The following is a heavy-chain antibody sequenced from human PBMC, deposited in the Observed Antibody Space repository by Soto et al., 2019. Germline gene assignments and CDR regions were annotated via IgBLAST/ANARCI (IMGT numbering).Heavy chain of an antibody. V-gene: IGHV1-24*01. J-gene: IGHJ3*02. CDR1: GYTLTELS. CDR2: FDPEDGET. CDR3: ANRELANFDAFDI. Sequence: ASVKVSCKVSGYTLTELSMHWVRHAPGKGLEWMGGFDPEDGETIYAQKFQGRVTMTEDTSTDTAYMELSSLRSEDTAVYYCANRELANFDAFDIWGQGTMVTVSS. D-gene: IGHD3-10*01.